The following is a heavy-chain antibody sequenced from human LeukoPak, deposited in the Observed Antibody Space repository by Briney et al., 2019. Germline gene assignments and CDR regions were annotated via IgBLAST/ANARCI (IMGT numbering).Heavy chain of an antibody. D-gene: IGHD2-15*01. CDR2: INPSGGST. CDR1: GYTFTSYY. J-gene: IGHJ5*02. Sequence: ASVKVSCKASGYTFTSYYMHWVRQAPGQGLEWMGIINPSGGSTSYAQKFQGRVTMTRDTSTSTVYMELSSLRSEDTAVYYCARDGGDCSGASCIHNWFDPWGQGTLVTVSS. CDR3: ARDGGDCSGASCIHNWFDP. V-gene: IGHV1-46*01.